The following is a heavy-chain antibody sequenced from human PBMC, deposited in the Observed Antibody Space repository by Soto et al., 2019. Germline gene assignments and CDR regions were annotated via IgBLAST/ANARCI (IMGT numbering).Heavy chain of an antibody. CDR1: GCSFSSFG. CDR2: IVPVFGRP. CDR3: AREGSGYNF. V-gene: IGHV1-69*01. J-gene: IGHJ4*02. Sequence: SVKVSCKASGCSFSSFGISLVRQAPGQWLEWMGGIVPVFGRPNYAQRFRGRLTITADESTSTGYMELISLRSDDTAVYYCAREGSGYNFWGQGTQVTVSS. D-gene: IGHD5-12*01.